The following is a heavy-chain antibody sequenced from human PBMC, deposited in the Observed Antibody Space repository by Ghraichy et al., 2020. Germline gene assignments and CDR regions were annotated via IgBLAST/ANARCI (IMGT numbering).Heavy chain of an antibody. V-gene: IGHV3-11*01. J-gene: IGHJ4*02. Sequence: GGSLRLSCAASGFTFSNCYMNWVRQAPGKGLEWVAYISSSGTIRYYADSVKGRFTISRDNAKNSLYLQMNSLRAEDTAVYYCVRGDYGDVLLGVDYWGQGTLVTVSS. CDR2: ISSSGTIR. CDR3: VRGDYGDVLLGVDY. D-gene: IGHD4-17*01. CDR1: GFTFSNCY.